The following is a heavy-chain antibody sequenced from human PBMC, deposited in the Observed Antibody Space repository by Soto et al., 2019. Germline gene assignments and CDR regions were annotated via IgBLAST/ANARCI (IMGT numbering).Heavy chain of an antibody. CDR2: IYYTGKT. D-gene: IGHD2-2*01. V-gene: IGHV4-30-4*01. CDR1: GDYIHVGGYY. J-gene: IGHJ5*02. Sequence: SETLSLTCSVSGDYIHVGGYYWTWIRQRPGKGLEWMGYIYYTGKTYYNPSLESWLTMSVDRSKNQFSLRLTSVTAADTAVYFCGRDLTSHANCIDPWGQGSLVTVSS. CDR3: GRDLTSHANCIDP.